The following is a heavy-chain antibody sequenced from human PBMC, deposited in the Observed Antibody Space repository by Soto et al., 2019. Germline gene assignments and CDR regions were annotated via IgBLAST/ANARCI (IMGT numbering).Heavy chain of an antibody. D-gene: IGHD3-22*01. CDR2: IYYSGST. J-gene: IGHJ4*02. CDR1: GGSISSGDYY. Sequence: QVQLQESGPGLVKPSQTLSLTCTVSGGSISSGDYYWGWIRQPPGKGLEWIGYIYYSGSTYYNPSLRNRLTIAVDTSKNQCSLKLSSVTAADTAVYYCARDTYYYDSSGYYRPFLFDYWGPGNPGHRLL. CDR3: ARDTYYYDSSGYYRPFLFDY. V-gene: IGHV4-30-4*01.